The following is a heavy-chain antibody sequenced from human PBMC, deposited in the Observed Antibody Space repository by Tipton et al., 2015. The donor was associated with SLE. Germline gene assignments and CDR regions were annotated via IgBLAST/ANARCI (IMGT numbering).Heavy chain of an antibody. CDR3: ARDLPYAHAFNI. Sequence: TLSLTCTVSGGSISSGSYYWSWIRQPPGKGLEWIGEIHHSGSTNYNTSLKSRVTISVDKSQNQFSLNLSSVTAADTAIYYCARDLPYAHAFNIWGQGTVVTVSS. D-gene: IGHD2-2*01. CDR1: GGSISSGSYY. V-gene: IGHV4-39*07. CDR2: IHHSGST. J-gene: IGHJ3*02.